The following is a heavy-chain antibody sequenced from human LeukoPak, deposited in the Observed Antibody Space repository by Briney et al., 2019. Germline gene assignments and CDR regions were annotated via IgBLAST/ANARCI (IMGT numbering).Heavy chain of an antibody. J-gene: IGHJ4*02. V-gene: IGHV4-39*01. CDR2: IYYSGST. Sequence: DPSETLSLTCTVSGGSISSSSYYWGWIRQPPGKGLEWIGSIYYSGSTYYNPSLKSRVTISVDTSKNQFSLKLSSVTAADTAVYYCARHTSWGGYYFDYWGQGTLVTVSS. CDR1: GGSISSSSYY. D-gene: IGHD2-2*01. CDR3: ARHTSWGGYYFDY.